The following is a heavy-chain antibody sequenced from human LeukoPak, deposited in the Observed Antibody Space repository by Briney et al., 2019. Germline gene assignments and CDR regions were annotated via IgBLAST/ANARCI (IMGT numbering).Heavy chain of an antibody. V-gene: IGHV3-48*02. D-gene: IGHD5-24*01. CDR3: ARAAYNAADY. Sequence: PGGSLRLSCAASVVTFSSYIMHWVRQAPGKGLEWVSYISSSSGTIYDADSVKGRYTIYRDNAKNSLYLQMNSLRDEDTAVYYCARAAYNAADYWGQGTLVTVSS. J-gene: IGHJ4*02. CDR2: ISSSSGTI. CDR1: VVTFSSYI.